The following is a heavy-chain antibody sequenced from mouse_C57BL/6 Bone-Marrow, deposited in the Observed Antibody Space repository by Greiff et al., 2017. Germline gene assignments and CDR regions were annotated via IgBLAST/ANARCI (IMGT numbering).Heavy chain of an antibody. CDR3: ATPLGGSSPYWYFDV. D-gene: IGHD1-1*01. Sequence: EVMLVESGGGLVKPGGSLKLSCAASGFTFSDYGMHWVRQAPEKGLEWVAYISSGSSTIYYADTVKGRFTISRDNAKNTLFLQMTSLRSEDTAMYYCATPLGGSSPYWYFDVWGTGTTVTVSS. V-gene: IGHV5-17*01. CDR2: ISSGSSTI. CDR1: GFTFSDYG. J-gene: IGHJ1*03.